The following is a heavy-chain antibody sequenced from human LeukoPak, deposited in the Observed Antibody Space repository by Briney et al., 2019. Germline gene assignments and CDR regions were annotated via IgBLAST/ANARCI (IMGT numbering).Heavy chain of an antibody. J-gene: IGHJ3*02. CDR3: ARDRYNWNDKADAFDI. D-gene: IGHD1-1*01. CDR2: ISAYNGNT. Sequence: ASVKVSCKASGYTFTSYDINWVRQATGQGLEWMGWISAYNGNTNYAQKLQGRVTMTIDTSTSTAYMELRSLRSDDTAVYYCARDRYNWNDKADAFDIWGQGTMVTVSS. V-gene: IGHV1-18*01. CDR1: GYTFTSYD.